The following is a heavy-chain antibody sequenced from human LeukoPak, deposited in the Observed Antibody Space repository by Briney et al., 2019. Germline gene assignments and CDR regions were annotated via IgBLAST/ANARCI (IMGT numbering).Heavy chain of an antibody. CDR1: GYTFTNYF. Sequence: ASVKVSCKASGYTFTNYFMHWVRQAPGQGLEWMGIVNPFGGSATYAQNFQGRVTMTRDTSSSTVSMDLSSLKSEDTAMYYCARAPGADYDYGWHFDLWGRGTLVTVSS. V-gene: IGHV1-46*01. CDR3: ARAPGADYDYGWHFDL. CDR2: VNPFGGSA. J-gene: IGHJ2*01. D-gene: IGHD4-17*01.